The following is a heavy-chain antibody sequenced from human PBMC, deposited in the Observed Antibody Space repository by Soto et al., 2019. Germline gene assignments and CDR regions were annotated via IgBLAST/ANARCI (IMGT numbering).Heavy chain of an antibody. CDR3: ARDFIVGAPDYFDY. CDR2: ISYDGRVK. CDR1: GFTFSDYP. D-gene: IGHD1-26*01. J-gene: IGHJ4*02. Sequence: PGGSLRLCCAASGFTFSDYPMHWVRQAPGKGLEWVAVISYDGRVKYYVDSVKGRFTISRDDSKNTLYLQMNSLRVDDTAVYYCARDFIVGAPDYFDYWGQGTLVTVSS. V-gene: IGHV3-30*04.